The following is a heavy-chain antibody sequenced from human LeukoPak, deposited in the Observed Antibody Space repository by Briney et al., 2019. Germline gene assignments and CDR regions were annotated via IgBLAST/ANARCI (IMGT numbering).Heavy chain of an antibody. CDR2: IKQDGSEK. CDR1: GFTFSSYW. J-gene: IGHJ4*02. CDR3: ARTFGFFGVVIGFDY. D-gene: IGHD3-3*01. V-gene: IGHV3-7*01. Sequence: GGSLRLSCAASGFTFSSYWMSWVRQAPGKGLGWVANIKQDGSEKYYVDSVTGRFTISRDNAKNSQYRQMNSLRAEDTAVYYCARTFGFFGVVIGFDYWGQGTLVTVSS.